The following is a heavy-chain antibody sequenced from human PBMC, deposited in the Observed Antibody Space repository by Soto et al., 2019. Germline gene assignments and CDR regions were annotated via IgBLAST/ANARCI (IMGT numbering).Heavy chain of an antibody. J-gene: IGHJ4*02. D-gene: IGHD3-9*01. Sequence: PSETLSLTYTVSAGSVTSSIYYAGLVRQPPGKGLEWIGSVYYSGSTYYNPSLESRVTISVDKSKNPYSLKLMSLSAADTAVYYCGRLEGLATIPYYFDYWGQGAMVTVSS. CDR3: GRLEGLATIPYYFDY. V-gene: IGHV4-39*01. CDR1: AGSVTSSIYY. CDR2: VYYSGST.